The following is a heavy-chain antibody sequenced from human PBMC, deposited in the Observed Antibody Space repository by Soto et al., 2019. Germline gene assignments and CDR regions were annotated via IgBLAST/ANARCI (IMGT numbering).Heavy chain of an antibody. CDR3: ARGQYSSSSFDY. J-gene: IGHJ4*02. V-gene: IGHV4-34*01. CDR2: INHSGST. Sequence: SETLSLTCAVYGGSFSGYYWSWIRQPPGKGLEWIGEINHSGSTNYNPSLKSRVTISVDTSKNQFSLKLSSVTAADTAVYYCARGQYSSSSFDYWGQGTLVTV. D-gene: IGHD6-6*01. CDR1: GGSFSGYY.